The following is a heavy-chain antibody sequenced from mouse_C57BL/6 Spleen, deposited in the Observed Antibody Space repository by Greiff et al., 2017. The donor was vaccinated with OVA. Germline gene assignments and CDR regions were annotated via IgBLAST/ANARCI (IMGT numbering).Heavy chain of an antibody. Sequence: EVKLVESEGGLVQPGSSMKLSCTASGFTFSDYYMAWVRQVPEKGLEWVANINYDGSSTYYLDSLKSRFIISRDNAKNILYLQMSSLKSEDTATYYCARVYYSNYDWYFDVWGTGTTVTVSS. CDR2: INYDGSST. V-gene: IGHV5-16*01. J-gene: IGHJ1*03. CDR3: ARVYYSNYDWYFDV. CDR1: GFTFSDYY. D-gene: IGHD2-5*01.